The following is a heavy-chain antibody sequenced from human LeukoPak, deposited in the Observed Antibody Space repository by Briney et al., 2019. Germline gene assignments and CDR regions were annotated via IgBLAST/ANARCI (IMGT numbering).Heavy chain of an antibody. J-gene: IGHJ6*04. CDR2: IYHSGST. D-gene: IGHD2-2*01. CDR1: GGSISSSNW. CDR3: ARSGYCSSTSCYLAYYYGMDV. V-gene: IGHV4-4*02. Sequence: SETLSLTCAVSGGSISSSNWWRWVRQPPGKGLEWIGEIYHSGSTNYNPSLKSRVTISVDKSKNQFSLKLSSVTAADTAVYYCARSGYCSSTSCYLAYYYGMDVWGKGTTVTVSS.